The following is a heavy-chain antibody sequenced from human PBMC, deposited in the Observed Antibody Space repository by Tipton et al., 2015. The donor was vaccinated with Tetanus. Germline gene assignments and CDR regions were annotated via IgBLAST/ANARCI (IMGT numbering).Heavy chain of an antibody. D-gene: IGHD3-3*01. Sequence: SLRLSCAASGFTFSSYAMSWVRQVPGKGLEWVSVIYSGGSTYYADSVKGRFTISRDNSKNTLYLQMNSLRAEDTAVYYCAGSSRFLDVGDADYWGQGTLVTVSS. CDR3: AGSSRFLDVGDADY. CDR1: GFTFSSYA. CDR2: IYSGGST. J-gene: IGHJ4*02. V-gene: IGHV3-53*01.